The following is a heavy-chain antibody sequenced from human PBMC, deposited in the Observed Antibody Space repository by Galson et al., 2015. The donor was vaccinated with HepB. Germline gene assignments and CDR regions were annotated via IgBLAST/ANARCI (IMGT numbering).Heavy chain of an antibody. J-gene: IGHJ4*02. V-gene: IGHV4-38-2*02. Sequence: SETLSLTCTVSGYSISSGYYWGWIRQPPGKGLEWIGSIYHSGSTYYNPSLKSRVTISVDTSKNQFSLKLSSVTAADTAVYYCARGAKNDYWGQGTLVTVSS. D-gene: IGHD4/OR15-4a*01. CDR1: GYSISSGYY. CDR3: ARGAKNDY. CDR2: IYHSGST.